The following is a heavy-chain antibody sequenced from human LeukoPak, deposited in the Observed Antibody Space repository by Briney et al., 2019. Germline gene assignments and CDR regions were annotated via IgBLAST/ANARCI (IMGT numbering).Heavy chain of an antibody. CDR1: GFTFSSYG. J-gene: IGHJ3*02. CDR2: IWYDGSNK. Sequence: GRSLRLSCAASGFTFSSYGMHWVRQAPGKGLEWVAVIWYDGSNKYYADSVKGRFTISRDNAKNSLYLQMNNLRVEDTAVYFCATSQTTSGRYGNAFDIWGQGTLVTVSS. D-gene: IGHD6-19*01. CDR3: ATSQTTSGRYGNAFDI. V-gene: IGHV3-33*03.